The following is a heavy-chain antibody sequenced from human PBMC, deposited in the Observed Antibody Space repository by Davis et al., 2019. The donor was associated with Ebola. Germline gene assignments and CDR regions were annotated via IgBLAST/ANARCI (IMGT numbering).Heavy chain of an antibody. D-gene: IGHD2/OR15-2a*01. V-gene: IGHV5-51*01. CDR1: GYSFTSHW. CDR2: IYAGDSDT. J-gene: IGHJ4*02. Sequence: GGSLRLSCTGSGYSFTSHWIGWVRQMPGKGLEWMGIIYAGDSDTRYSPAFEGQVTISVDRSTNTAYLQWSSLKASDIAMYYCARQESLYGSSDYWGQGTLVTVSS. CDR3: ARQESLYGSSDY.